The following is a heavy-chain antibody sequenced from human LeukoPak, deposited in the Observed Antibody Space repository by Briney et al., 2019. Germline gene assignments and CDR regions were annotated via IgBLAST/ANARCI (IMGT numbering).Heavy chain of an antibody. CDR2: IYTSGST. V-gene: IGHV4-4*07. CDR3: ARDIAYYYGSGSSSYFDY. CDR1: GGSISSYY. D-gene: IGHD3-10*01. J-gene: IGHJ4*02. Sequence: SETLSLICTVSGGSISSYYWSWIRQPAGKGLEWIGRIYTSGSTNYNPSLKSRVTMSVDTSKNQFSLKLSSVTAADTAVYYCARDIAYYYGSGSSSYFDYWGQGTLVTVSS.